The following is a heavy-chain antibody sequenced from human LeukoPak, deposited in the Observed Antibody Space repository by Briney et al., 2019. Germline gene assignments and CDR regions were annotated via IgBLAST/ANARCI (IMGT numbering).Heavy chain of an antibody. CDR3: ARSRQASGLFSS. CDR1: GYAISSGGFS. Sequence: PSETLSLTCTVSGYAISSGGFSWNWIRRPPGKGLEWIGCIYDRGPASYNPSLKSRFTISVDRPKNQFFLNVTSLTAADTAVYYCARSRQASGLFSSWGQGTLVVVSS. V-gene: IGHV4-30-2*01. D-gene: IGHD3-10*01. CDR2: IYDRGPA. J-gene: IGHJ5*02.